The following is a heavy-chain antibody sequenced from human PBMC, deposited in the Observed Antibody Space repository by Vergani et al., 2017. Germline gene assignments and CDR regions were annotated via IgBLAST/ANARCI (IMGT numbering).Heavy chain of an antibody. CDR1: GFTFSSYS. D-gene: IGHD2-2*01. CDR3: AGLDIVVVPAAIKKNWFDP. J-gene: IGHJ5*02. V-gene: IGHV3-21*01. CDR2: ISSSSSYI. Sequence: EVQLVESGGGLVKPGGSLRLSCAASGFTFSSYSMNWVRQAPGKGLEWVSSISSSSSYIYYADSVKGRFTISRDNAKNSRYLQMNSLRAEDTAVYYCAGLDIVVVPAAIKKNWFDPWGQGTLVTVSS.